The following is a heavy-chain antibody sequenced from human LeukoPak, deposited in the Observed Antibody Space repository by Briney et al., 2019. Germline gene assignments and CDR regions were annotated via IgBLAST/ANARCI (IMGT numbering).Heavy chain of an antibody. D-gene: IGHD1-26*01. Sequence: SETLSLTCTLSVGSISSSSYYWGWIPQPPGKGLEWIGSFNICGSAYEHPSPKSRVTISVYTSKNQFSLKLSSVTAADTAVYYCARGGGAGDPELFGYWGQGTLVTVSP. CDR1: VGSISSSSYY. V-gene: IGHV4-39*01. CDR3: ARGGGAGDPELFGY. CDR2: FNICGSA. J-gene: IGHJ4*02.